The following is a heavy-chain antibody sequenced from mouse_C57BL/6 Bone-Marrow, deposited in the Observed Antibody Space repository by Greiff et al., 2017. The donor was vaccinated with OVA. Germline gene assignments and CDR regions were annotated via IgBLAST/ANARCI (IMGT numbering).Heavy chain of an antibody. CDR2: IWSDGST. CDR3: ARQKSTMITHYYAMDY. Sequence: VKVVESGPGLVAPSQSLSITCTVSGFSLTSYGVHWVRQPPGKGLEWLVVIWSDGSTTYNSALKSRLSISKDNSKSQVFLKMNSLQTDDTAMYYCARQKSTMITHYYAMDYWGQGTSVTVSS. J-gene: IGHJ4*01. D-gene: IGHD2-4*01. V-gene: IGHV2-6-1*01. CDR1: GFSLTSYG.